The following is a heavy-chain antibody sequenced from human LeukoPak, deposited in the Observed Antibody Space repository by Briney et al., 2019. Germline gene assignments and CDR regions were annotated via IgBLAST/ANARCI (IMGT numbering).Heavy chain of an antibody. Sequence: PSEALSLTCTVSDDSISDYYRGWIRQPPGKGLEWIGYFHNSGTSTYNPSLKSRVTISADTSKNQFSLKLSSVTAADTAVYYCARSIFRYDSVDAFDIWGQGTMVTVSS. V-gene: IGHV4-59*08. CDR3: ARSIFRYDSVDAFDI. J-gene: IGHJ3*02. D-gene: IGHD3-22*01. CDR1: DDSISDYY. CDR2: FHNSGTS.